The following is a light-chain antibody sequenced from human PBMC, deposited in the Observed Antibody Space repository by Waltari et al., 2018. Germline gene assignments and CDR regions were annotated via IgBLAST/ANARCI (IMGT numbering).Light chain of an antibody. CDR3: LQYNGEPRT. CDR2: QAS. CDR1: QNINTW. J-gene: IGKJ1*01. Sequence: IKLTKSPSPLSASVVDRSTITCRASQNINTWLACHQHKPGKAPKLLTHQASSLERGVPSRFSGSGSGTEFTLTISSLQPEDFATYYCLQYNGEPRTFGQGTKVEVK. V-gene: IGKV1-5*03.